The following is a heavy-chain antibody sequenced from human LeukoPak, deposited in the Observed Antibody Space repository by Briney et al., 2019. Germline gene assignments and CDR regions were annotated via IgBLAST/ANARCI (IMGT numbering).Heavy chain of an antibody. D-gene: IGHD2-2*01. V-gene: IGHV3-21*01. CDR3: ARGRSSTSCADY. J-gene: IGHJ4*02. CDR1: GFTFSSYS. Sequence: GGSLRLSCAASGFTFSSYSMNWVRQAPGKGLEWVSSISSSSSYIYYADSVKGRFTISRDNAKNSLYLQMNSLRAEDTAVYYCARGRSSTSCADYWGQETLVTVSS. CDR2: ISSSSSYI.